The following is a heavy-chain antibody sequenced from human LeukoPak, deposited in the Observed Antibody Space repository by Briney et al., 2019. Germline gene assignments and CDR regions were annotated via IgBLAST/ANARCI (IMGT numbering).Heavy chain of an antibody. D-gene: IGHD5-24*01. CDR1: GGSFSGYY. CDR2: INHSGST. J-gene: IGHJ4*02. Sequence: SETLSLTCAVYGGSFSGYYWSWIRQPPGKGLEWIGKINHSGSTNYNSSLKSRVTISVDTSKNQFSLKLSSVTAADTAVYYCARKMATTRGYFDYWGQGTLVTVSS. V-gene: IGHV4-34*01. CDR3: ARKMATTRGYFDY.